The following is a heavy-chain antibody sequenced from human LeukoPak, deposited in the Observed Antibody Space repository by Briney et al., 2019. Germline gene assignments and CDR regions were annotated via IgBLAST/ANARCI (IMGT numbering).Heavy chain of an antibody. J-gene: IGHJ6*03. CDR1: GYSISSSNW. V-gene: IGHV4-28*05. CDR2: IYYIGSI. Sequence: PSDTLSLTCTVSGYSISSSNWWGWIRQPPGKGLEWIGYIYYIGSIYYNPSLKSRVTLSVDTSKNQFSLKLSSVTAVDTAVYFCARGGPPGYYYDYYMDVWGKGTTVTISS. CDR3: ARGGPPGYYYDYYMDV.